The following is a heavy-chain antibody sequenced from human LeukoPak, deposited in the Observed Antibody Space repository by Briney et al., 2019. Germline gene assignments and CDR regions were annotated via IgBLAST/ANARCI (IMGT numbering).Heavy chain of an antibody. Sequence: ADSLSLTCAVSVGSNSIYYWRCFRQPPAKDLVWIGYIYYSGSANYNPSLKSRVTISVDTSKNQFSLKLSSVTAADTAVYYCARGDWLRWFDPWGQGTLVTVSS. J-gene: IGHJ5*02. V-gene: IGHV4-59*13. D-gene: IGHD3-9*01. CDR1: VGSNSIYY. CDR3: ARGDWLRWFDP. CDR2: IYYSGSA.